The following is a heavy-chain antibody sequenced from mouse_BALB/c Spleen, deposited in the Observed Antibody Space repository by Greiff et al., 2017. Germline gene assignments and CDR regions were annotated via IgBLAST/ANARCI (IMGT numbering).Heavy chain of an antibody. CDR2: IWGGGST. CDR3: ARNYGPYGNLHY. D-gene: IGHD1-1*02. V-gene: IGHV2-6-4*01. CDR1: GFSLSRYS. Sequence: VKLQESGPGLVAPSQSLSITCTVSGFSLSRYSVHWVRQPPGKGLEWLGMIWGGGSTDYNSALKSRLSISKDNSKSQVFLKMNSLQANDTAIYYCARNYGPYGNLHYWGQGTTLTVSS. J-gene: IGHJ2*01.